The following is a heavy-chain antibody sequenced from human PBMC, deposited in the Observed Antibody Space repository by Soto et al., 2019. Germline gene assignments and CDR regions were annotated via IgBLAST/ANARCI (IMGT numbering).Heavy chain of an antibody. D-gene: IGHD4-4*01. CDR1: GASVTRDGNC. V-gene: IGHV4-30-2*01. J-gene: IGHJ4*02. CDR2: IYHGGST. Sequence: QVQLRESGSGLVKPSQTLSLTCSVSGASVTRDGNCWTWIRQPPGKGLEFVASIYHGGSTFYNPSLRSRATIPLDRSKNQFSLKLTAVPPADTAVYFCPREVDGYSQFADWGQGTLVPASS. CDR3: PREVDGYSQFAD.